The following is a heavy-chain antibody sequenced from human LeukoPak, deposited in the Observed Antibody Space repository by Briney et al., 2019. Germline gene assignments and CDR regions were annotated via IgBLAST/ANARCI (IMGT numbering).Heavy chain of an antibody. D-gene: IGHD6-6*01. CDR2: INHRGST. CDR3: ARGRGATRFVTIEFDY. CDR1: GGSFSGYH. V-gene: IGHV4-34*01. Sequence: SETLSLTCAVYGGSFSGYHWSWIRQPPGKGLEWIGEINHRGSTNYNPSLKSRVTMSVDTSKNQFSLKLSSVTAADTAVYYCARGRGATRFVTIEFDYWGQGALVTVSS. J-gene: IGHJ4*02.